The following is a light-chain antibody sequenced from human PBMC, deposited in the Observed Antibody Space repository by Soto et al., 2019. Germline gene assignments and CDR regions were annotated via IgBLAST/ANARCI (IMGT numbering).Light chain of an antibody. V-gene: IGLV2-8*01. CDR3: SSYAGSNNLV. Sequence: QSALTQPPSASGSPGQSVTISCTGTSSDVGGYHYVSWYQQHPGKAPKLMIYEVSKRTSGVPDRFSGSKSGNTASLTVSGLQAEDEADYYCSSYAGSNNLVFGGGTTLTVL. CDR1: SSDVGGYHY. J-gene: IGLJ2*01. CDR2: EVS.